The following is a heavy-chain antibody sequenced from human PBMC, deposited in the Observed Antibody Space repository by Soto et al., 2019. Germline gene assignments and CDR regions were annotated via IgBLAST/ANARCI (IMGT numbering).Heavy chain of an antibody. CDR1: GFTFSSYA. J-gene: IGHJ4*02. CDR3: ARDSGDCSGGSCQGGDLDY. V-gene: IGHV3-33*01. D-gene: IGHD2-15*01. Sequence: QVQLVESGGVVVQPGRSLRLSCAASGFTFSSYAMHWVRQAPGKGLEWVAVIWCDGSNKYYADSVKGRFTISRDNSKNTLYLQMNSLRAEETAVYYCARDSGDCSGGSCQGGDLDYWGQGTLVTVSS. CDR2: IWCDGSNK.